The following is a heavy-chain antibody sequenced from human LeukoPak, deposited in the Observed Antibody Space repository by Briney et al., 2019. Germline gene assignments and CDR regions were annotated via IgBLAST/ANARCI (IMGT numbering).Heavy chain of an antibody. Sequence: GKSLRLSCAASGFTFRSYAIHWVRQAPGKGLEWVANIKQDGSEKYYVDSVKGRFTISRDNAKNSLYLQMNSLRAEDTAVYYCARLLWFGELLHWFDPWGQGTLVTVSS. CDR1: GFTFRSYA. J-gene: IGHJ5*02. V-gene: IGHV3-7*01. CDR2: IKQDGSEK. CDR3: ARLLWFGELLHWFDP. D-gene: IGHD3-10*01.